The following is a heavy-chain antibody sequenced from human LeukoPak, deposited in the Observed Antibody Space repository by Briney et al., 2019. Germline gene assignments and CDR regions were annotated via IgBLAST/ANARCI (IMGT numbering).Heavy chain of an antibody. D-gene: IGHD3-10*01. CDR2: ISSSSSYI. CDR1: GFTFSSYS. J-gene: IGHJ3*02. V-gene: IGHV3-21*01. CDR3: ARVLLLLWFGETDPLDAFDI. Sequence: AGGSLRLSCAASGFTFSSYSMNWVRQAPGKGLEWVSSISSSSSYIYYADSVKGRFTISRDNAKNSLYLQMNSLRAEDTAVYYCARVLLLLWFGETDPLDAFDIWGQGTMVTVSS.